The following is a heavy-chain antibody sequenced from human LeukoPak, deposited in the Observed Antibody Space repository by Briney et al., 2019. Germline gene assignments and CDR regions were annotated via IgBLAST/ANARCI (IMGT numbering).Heavy chain of an antibody. CDR3: ARDLGHTGYDLYDY. Sequence: PGPSLRLSCAASGFSFGTYGMHWVRQAPGKGLEWVANMKQDGSEKYYVDSVKGRFTISRDNAKNSLYLEMNSLRVEDTAVYYCARDLGHTGYDLYDYWGQGTLVTVSS. D-gene: IGHD5-12*01. CDR1: GFSFGTYG. CDR2: MKQDGSEK. J-gene: IGHJ4*02. V-gene: IGHV3-7*01.